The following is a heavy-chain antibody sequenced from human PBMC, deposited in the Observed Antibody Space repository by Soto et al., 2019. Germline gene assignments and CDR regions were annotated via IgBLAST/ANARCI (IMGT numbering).Heavy chain of an antibody. D-gene: IGHD6-6*01. Sequence: QVQLQESGPGLVKPSQTLSLTCTVSGGSIRSGDYYWSWIRQPPGKGLEWIGDIYHSGSTYYNPSPKSRVTISVDTSKEQFSLKLSSVTAAGTAVYYCARERPDGARLDPWGQGTLVTVAS. CDR3: ARERPDGARLDP. CDR2: IYHSGST. V-gene: IGHV4-30-4*01. J-gene: IGHJ5*02. CDR1: GGSIRSGDYY.